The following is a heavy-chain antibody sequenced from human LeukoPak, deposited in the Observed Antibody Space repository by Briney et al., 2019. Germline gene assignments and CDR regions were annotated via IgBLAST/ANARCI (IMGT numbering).Heavy chain of an antibody. CDR1: GDSVSGYY. J-gene: IGHJ6*03. CDR3: ARGLRDEERHYGYYYMDV. V-gene: IGHV4-4*09. Sequence: SETLSLTCTVSGDSVSGYYGSWIRQPPGKGLEWIGYFYTSANTNYNPSLKSRVTMSVDTPKNQFSLKLSSVTAADTAVYYCARGLRDEERHYGYYYMDVWGKGTTVTVSS. CDR2: FYTSANT. D-gene: IGHD3-22*01.